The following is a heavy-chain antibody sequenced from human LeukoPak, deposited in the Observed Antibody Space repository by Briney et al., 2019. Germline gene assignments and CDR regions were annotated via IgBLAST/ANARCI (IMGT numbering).Heavy chain of an antibody. CDR3: VREVQWLGNYFDY. D-gene: IGHD6-19*01. V-gene: IGHV3-21*01. Sequence: GGSLRLSCAASGFTFSSYSMNWVRQAPGKGLEWVSSISSSSSYIYYADSVKGRFTISRDNAKNSLYLQMNSLRAEDTAVYYCVREVQWLGNYFDYWGQGTLVTVSS. CDR1: GFTFSSYS. CDR2: ISSSSSYI. J-gene: IGHJ4*02.